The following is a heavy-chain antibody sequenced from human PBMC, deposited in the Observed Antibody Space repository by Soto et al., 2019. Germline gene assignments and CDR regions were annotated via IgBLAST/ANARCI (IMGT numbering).Heavy chain of an antibody. V-gene: IGHV3-7*01. D-gene: IGHD2-15*01. J-gene: IGHJ5*02. Sequence: PGGSLRLSCAASGFTFSSYWMSWVRQAPGKGLEWVANIKQDGSEKYYVDSVKGRFTISRDNAKNSLYLQMNSLRAEDMAVYYCARESIVVVVDDKAVTLYKWFDPWGQGTLVTVSS. CDR2: IKQDGSEK. CDR3: ARESIVVVVDDKAVTLYKWFDP. CDR1: GFTFSSYW.